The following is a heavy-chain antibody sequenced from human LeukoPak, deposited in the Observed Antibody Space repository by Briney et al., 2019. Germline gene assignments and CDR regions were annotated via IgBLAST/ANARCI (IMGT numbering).Heavy chain of an antibody. Sequence: SVKVSCKASGGAFSSHAISWVRQAPGQGLEWMGGIIPIFGTANYAQKFQGRVTITTDESTSTAYMELSSLRSEDTAVYYCAGLESHYYDSSGYYYGPYFRHWGQGTLVTVSS. V-gene: IGHV1-69*05. CDR3: AGLESHYYDSSGYYYGPYFRH. CDR1: GGAFSSHA. CDR2: IIPIFGTA. D-gene: IGHD3-22*01. J-gene: IGHJ1*01.